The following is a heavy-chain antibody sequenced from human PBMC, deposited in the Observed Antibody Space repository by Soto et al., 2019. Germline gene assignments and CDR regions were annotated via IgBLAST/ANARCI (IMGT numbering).Heavy chain of an antibody. CDR2: ISSNGGST. CDR3: VKGPTQWLVRGYFDY. Sequence: GGSLRLSCSASGFTFSSYAMHWVRQAPGKGLEYVSAISSNGGSTYYADSVKGRFTISRDNSKNTLYLQMSSLRAEDTAVYYCVKGPTQWLVRGYFDYWGQGTLVTVSS. D-gene: IGHD6-19*01. V-gene: IGHV3-64D*08. J-gene: IGHJ4*02. CDR1: GFTFSSYA.